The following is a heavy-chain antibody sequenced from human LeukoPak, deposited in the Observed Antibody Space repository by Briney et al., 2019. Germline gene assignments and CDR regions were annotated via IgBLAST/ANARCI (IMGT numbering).Heavy chain of an antibody. V-gene: IGHV3-64*01. CDR3: ARAAEVDYFDY. CDR2: ISSNGGNT. Sequence: PGGSLRLSCAASGFTFSSYAMHWVRQAPGKGLEYVSAISSNGGNTYYANSVKGRFTISRDNSKNTLYLQMGSLRAEDMAVYYCARAAEVDYFDYWGQGTLVTVSS. D-gene: IGHD2-15*01. CDR1: GFTFSSYA. J-gene: IGHJ4*02.